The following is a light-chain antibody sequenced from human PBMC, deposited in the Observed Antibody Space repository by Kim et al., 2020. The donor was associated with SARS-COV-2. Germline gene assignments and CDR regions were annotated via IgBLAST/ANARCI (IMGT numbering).Light chain of an antibody. V-gene: IGLV2-23*02. J-gene: IGLJ2*01. CDR2: EVT. CDR1: SSDIGYYDL. Sequence: QSALTQPASVSGSPGQSITISCTGTSSDIGYYDLVSWYQQYPDKVPKVLIYEVTKRPSAVSSRFSGSKSGYTASLTISGLQAEDEADYYCCSYAGSGFVVFVGGTQLTVL. CDR3: CSYAGSGFVV.